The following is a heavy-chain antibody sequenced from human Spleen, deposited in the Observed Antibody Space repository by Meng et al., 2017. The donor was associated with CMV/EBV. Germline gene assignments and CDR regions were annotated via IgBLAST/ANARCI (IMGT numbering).Heavy chain of an antibody. D-gene: IGHD6-6*01. CDR1: GDTFTRYY. CDR2: INPKSGAI. V-gene: IGHV1-2*02. Sequence: ASGDTFTRYYMHWVRQAPGQGLEWMGWINPKSGAINYAQKFQGRVTMTRDTSISTLYMELSGLRSDDTAVYYCARVERGIAARPLGYWGQGTLVTVSS. CDR3: ARVERGIAARPLGY. J-gene: IGHJ4*02.